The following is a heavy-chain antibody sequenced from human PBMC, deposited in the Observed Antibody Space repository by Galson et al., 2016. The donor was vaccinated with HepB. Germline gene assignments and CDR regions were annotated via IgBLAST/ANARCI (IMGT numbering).Heavy chain of an antibody. CDR2: IIPIFGTA. J-gene: IGHJ6*02. V-gene: IGHV1-69*06. CDR3: ARQGHFVSTMATFYYYGMDV. CDR1: GGTSRSYA. Sequence: SCRASGGTSRSYAISWVRQAPGQGLEWMGGIIPIFGTANYAQKFQGRVTITADKFTSTAYMELSSLRSEDTAVYYCARQGHFVSTMATFYYYGMDVWGQGTTITVSS. D-gene: IGHD3-10*01.